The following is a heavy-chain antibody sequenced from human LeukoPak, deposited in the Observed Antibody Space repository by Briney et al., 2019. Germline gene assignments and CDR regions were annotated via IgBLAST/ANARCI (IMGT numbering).Heavy chain of an antibody. Sequence: PGGSLRLSCEASGFTFNNYWMSWFRQAPGKGLEWVSSISGHGGRIHYADSVKGRFTISRDNSKNILYLQMNSLRAEDTAVYYCAKETGFYSGRPIGYFEYWGQGKLVTVSS. D-gene: IGHD5-12*01. CDR1: GFTFNNYW. CDR3: AKETGFYSGRPIGYFEY. V-gene: IGHV3-23*01. J-gene: IGHJ4*02. CDR2: ISGHGGRI.